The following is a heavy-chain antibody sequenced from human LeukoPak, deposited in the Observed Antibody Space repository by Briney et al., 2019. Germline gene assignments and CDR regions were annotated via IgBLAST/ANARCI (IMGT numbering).Heavy chain of an antibody. CDR3: ARDSPYYYGSGSATYYMDV. Sequence: SETLSLTCAVYGGSFSGYYWSWIRQPPGKGLEWIGEINHSGSTNYNPSLKSRVTISVDTSKNQFSLKLSSVTAADTAVYYCARDSPYYYGSGSATYYMDVWGKGTTVTISS. D-gene: IGHD3-10*01. CDR1: GGSFSGYY. CDR2: INHSGST. J-gene: IGHJ6*03. V-gene: IGHV4-34*01.